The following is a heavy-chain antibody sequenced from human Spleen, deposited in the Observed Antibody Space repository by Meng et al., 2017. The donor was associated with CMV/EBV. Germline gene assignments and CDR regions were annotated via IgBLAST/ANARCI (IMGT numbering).Heavy chain of an antibody. CDR2: ISYDGDTE. CDR3: AKNFMELSYVDEGGVPHN. CDR1: TFRMFS. D-gene: IGHD1-7*01. V-gene: IGHV3-30-3*02. Sequence: TFRMFSMFWVRQAPGKGLEWVSTISYDGDTEYYADSVKGRFTVSRDNSKGSLFLQMNSLRLEDTAVYYCAKNFMELSYVDEGGVPHNWGQGTSVTVSS. J-gene: IGHJ4*02.